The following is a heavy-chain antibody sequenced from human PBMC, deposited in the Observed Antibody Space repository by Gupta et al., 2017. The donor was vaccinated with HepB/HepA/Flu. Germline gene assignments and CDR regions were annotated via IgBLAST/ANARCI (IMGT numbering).Heavy chain of an antibody. J-gene: IGHJ4*02. CDR3: AREDDSGYDF. D-gene: IGHD5-12*01. CDR2: VWYDGSSK. Sequence: QVQLVESGGGVVQPGRSLRLSCAASGFTFNSFGMHWVRHAPGKGCEWVAVVWYDGSSKYEADSVKGRFTISRDNSKSTLSVQMNSLRAEDTAMYYCAREDDSGYDFWGPGTLVTVSS. V-gene: IGHV3-33*01. CDR1: GFTFNSFG.